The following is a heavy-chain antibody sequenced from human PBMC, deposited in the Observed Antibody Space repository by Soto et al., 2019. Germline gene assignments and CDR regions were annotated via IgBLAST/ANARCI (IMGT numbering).Heavy chain of an antibody. Sequence: VGSLRLSCAASGFTFSSYAMHWVRQAPGKGLEWVAVISYDGSNKYYADSVKGRFTISRDNSKNTLYLQMNSLRAEDTAVYYCARAEYSYGYSYWGQGTLVTVSS. CDR1: GFTFSSYA. CDR2: ISYDGSNK. D-gene: IGHD5-18*01. V-gene: IGHV3-30-3*01. CDR3: ARAEYSYGYSY. J-gene: IGHJ4*02.